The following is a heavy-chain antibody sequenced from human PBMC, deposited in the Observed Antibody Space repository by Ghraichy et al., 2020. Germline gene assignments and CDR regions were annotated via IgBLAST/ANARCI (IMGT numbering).Heavy chain of an antibody. J-gene: IGHJ3*02. V-gene: IGHV5-51*01. CDR2: TYPADSDT. CDR1: GYSFASHW. Sequence: GESLNISCKGSGYSFASHWIGWVRQMPGKGLEWMGVTYPADSDTRYSPSFQGQVTISAYESLSTAYLQWSSLKASDTAMYYCARETYDSNGRGACDIWGQGTMVTVSS. CDR3: ARETYDSNGRGACDI. D-gene: IGHD3-22*01.